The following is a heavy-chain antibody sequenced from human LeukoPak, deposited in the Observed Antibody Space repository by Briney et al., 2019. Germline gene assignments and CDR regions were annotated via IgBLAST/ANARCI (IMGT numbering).Heavy chain of an antibody. V-gene: IGHV3-23*01. CDR1: GFTFSSYG. CDR2: ISGSGGST. J-gene: IGHJ4*02. Sequence: GGSLRLSCAASGFTFSSYGMSWVRQAPGKGLEWVSAISGSGGSTYYADSVKGRFTISRDNSKNTLYLQMNSLRAEDTAVYYCAKLEGYIAAAGPDYWGQGTLVTVSS. D-gene: IGHD6-13*01. CDR3: AKLEGYIAAAGPDY.